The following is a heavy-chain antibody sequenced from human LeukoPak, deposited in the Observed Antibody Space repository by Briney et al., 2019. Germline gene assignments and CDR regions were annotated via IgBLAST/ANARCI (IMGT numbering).Heavy chain of an antibody. CDR2: IYTSGST. CDR3: ARGGGRWLQLTRPTLYYIDY. V-gene: IGHV4-61*02. J-gene: IGHJ4*02. CDR1: GYSISSGYS. Sequence: PSETLSLTCAVSGYSISSGYSWSWIRQPAGKGVEWIGRIYTSGSTNYNPSLKSRVTISVDTSKNQFSLKLSSVTAVDTAVYYCARGGGRWLQLTRPTLYYIDYWGQGTLVTVSS. D-gene: IGHD5-24*01.